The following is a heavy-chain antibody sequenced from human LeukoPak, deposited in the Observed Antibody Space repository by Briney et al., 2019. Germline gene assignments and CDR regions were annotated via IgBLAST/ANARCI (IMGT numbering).Heavy chain of an antibody. CDR1: GYTFTGYY. CDR2: INPNSGGT. D-gene: IGHD4-23*01. CDR3: ARVGSTNYGGKSLRWFDP. V-gene: IGHV1-2*02. Sequence: GASVKVSCKASGYTFTGYYMHWVRQAPRQPLEWMGWINPNSGGTNYAQKFQGRVTMTRDTSISTAYMELSRLRSDDTAVYYCARVGSTNYGGKSLRWFDPWGQGTLVTVSS. J-gene: IGHJ5*02.